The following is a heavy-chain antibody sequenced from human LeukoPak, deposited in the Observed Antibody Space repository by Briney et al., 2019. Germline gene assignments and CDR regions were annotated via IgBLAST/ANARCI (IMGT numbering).Heavy chain of an antibody. CDR2: ISYDGSNK. D-gene: IGHD1-26*01. J-gene: IGHJ4*02. CDR3: ARLLSGSSRFDY. CDR1: GFTFSSYA. Sequence: PGGSLRLSCAASGFTFSSYAMHWVCQAPGKGLEWVAVISYDGSNKYYADSVKGRFTISRDNSKNTLHLQMNSLRAEDTAVYYCARLLSGSSRFDYWGQGTLVTVSS. V-gene: IGHV3-30*01.